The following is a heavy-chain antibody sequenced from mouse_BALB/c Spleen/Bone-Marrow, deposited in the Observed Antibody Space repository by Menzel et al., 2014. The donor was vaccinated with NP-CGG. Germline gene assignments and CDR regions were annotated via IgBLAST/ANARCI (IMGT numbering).Heavy chain of an antibody. V-gene: IGHV1-84*02. CDR1: GYTFTDYY. D-gene: IGHD4-1*01. CDR3: VRNWDPY. CDR2: IYPGSGNT. J-gene: IGHJ2*01. Sequence: LMESGPELVKPGASVKISCKVSGYTFTDYYINWVKQKPGQGLEWIGWIYPGSGNTKYNEKFKGKATLTVDTSSSTAYMQLSSLTSEDTAVYSCVRNWDPYWGQGTTLTVSS.